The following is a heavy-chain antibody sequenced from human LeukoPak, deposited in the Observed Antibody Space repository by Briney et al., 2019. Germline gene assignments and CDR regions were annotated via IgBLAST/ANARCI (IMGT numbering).Heavy chain of an antibody. J-gene: IGHJ6*02. CDR1: GFTFSSYW. V-gene: IGHV3-7*01. CDR2: INKDGSEK. CDR3: ARDDSIFGVVMTHYGMDV. Sequence: GGSLRLSCAASGFTFSSYWMSWVRQAPGKGLEWVANINKDGSEKSYVDSVKGRFTISRDNAKNSLYLQMNSLRAEDTAVYYGARDDSIFGVVMTHYGMDVWGQGTTVTVSS. D-gene: IGHD3-3*01.